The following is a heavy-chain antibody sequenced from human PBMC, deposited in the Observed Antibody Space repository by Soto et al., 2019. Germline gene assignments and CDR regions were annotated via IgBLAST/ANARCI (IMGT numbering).Heavy chain of an antibody. CDR2: IIPIFGTA. J-gene: IGHJ6*02. CDR1: GGTFSSYA. CDR3: ARAEVVVAATAYYYGMDV. V-gene: IGHV1-69*06. Sequence: SVKVSCKASGGTFSSYAISWVRQAPGQGLEWMGGIIPIFGTANYAQKFQGRVTITADKSTSTAYMELSSLRSEDTAVYYCARAEVVVAATAYYYGMDVWGQGTTVTVSS. D-gene: IGHD2-15*01.